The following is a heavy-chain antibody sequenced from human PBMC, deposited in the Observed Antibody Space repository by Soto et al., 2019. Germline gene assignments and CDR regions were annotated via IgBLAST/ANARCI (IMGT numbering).Heavy chain of an antibody. V-gene: IGHV1-18*04. Sequence: ASVKASCTASGSTFTSPGISWVSQAPGQGLEWMGWISAYNGNKNYAQKLQGRVNMTTDTPTSTAYMELRSLRSDDTAVYYCARETFSPSSYFYYGMDVCGQVTTGTVSS. CDR2: ISAYNGNK. D-gene: IGHD6-6*01. J-gene: IGHJ6*02. CDR3: ARETFSPSSYFYYGMDV. CDR1: GSTFTSPG.